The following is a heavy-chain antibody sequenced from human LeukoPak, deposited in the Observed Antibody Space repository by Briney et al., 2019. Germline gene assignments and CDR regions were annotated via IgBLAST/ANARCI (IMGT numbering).Heavy chain of an antibody. CDR1: GGTFSSYA. CDR2: IIPIFGTA. D-gene: IGHD5-24*01. CDR3: ARDDGYNWGLIDY. V-gene: IGHV1-69*05. J-gene: IGHJ4*02. Sequence: SVKVSCKASGGTFSSYAISWVRQAPGQGLEWMGGIIPIFGTANYAQKFQGRVTITTDESTSTAYMELSSLRSEDTAVYYCARDDGYNWGLIDYWGQGTLVAVSS.